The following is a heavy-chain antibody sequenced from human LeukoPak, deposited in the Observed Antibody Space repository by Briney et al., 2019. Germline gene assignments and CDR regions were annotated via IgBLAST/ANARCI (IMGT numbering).Heavy chain of an antibody. Sequence: ASVKVSCKVSGYTLTELSMHWVRQAPGKGLELMGGFDPEDGGTIYAQKFQGRVTMTEDTSTDTAYMELSSLRSEDTAVYYCATRLDKMATIRGGWFDPWGQGTLVTVSS. CDR2: FDPEDGGT. J-gene: IGHJ5*02. D-gene: IGHD5-24*01. CDR3: ATRLDKMATIRGGWFDP. CDR1: GYTLTELS. V-gene: IGHV1-24*01.